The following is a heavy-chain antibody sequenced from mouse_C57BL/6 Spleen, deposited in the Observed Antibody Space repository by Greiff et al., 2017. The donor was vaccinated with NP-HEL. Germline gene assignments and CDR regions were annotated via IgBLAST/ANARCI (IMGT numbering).Heavy chain of an antibody. CDR1: GYSITSGYY. Sequence: EVQLVESGPGLVKPSQSLSLTCSVTGYSITSGYYWNWIRQFPGNKLEWMGYISYDGSNNYNPSLKNRISITRDTSKNQFFLKLNSVTTEDTATYYCARVDYGSPDYWGQGTTLTVSS. CDR3: ARVDYGSPDY. CDR2: ISYDGSN. D-gene: IGHD1-1*01. V-gene: IGHV3-6*01. J-gene: IGHJ2*01.